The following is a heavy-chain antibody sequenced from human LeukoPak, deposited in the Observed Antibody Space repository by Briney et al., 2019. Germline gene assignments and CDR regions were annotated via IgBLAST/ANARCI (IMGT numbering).Heavy chain of an antibody. CDR1: GFTFSDHY. D-gene: IGHD1-26*01. Sequence: GGSLRLSCAASGFTFSDHYMDWVRQAPGKGLEWVGRTRNKANSYTTEYAASVKGRFTISRDDSKNSLYLQMNSLKTEDTAVYYCARGGGGSWYYFGYWGQGTLVTVSS. CDR3: ARGGGGSWYYFGY. V-gene: IGHV3-72*01. CDR2: TRNKANSYTT. J-gene: IGHJ4*02.